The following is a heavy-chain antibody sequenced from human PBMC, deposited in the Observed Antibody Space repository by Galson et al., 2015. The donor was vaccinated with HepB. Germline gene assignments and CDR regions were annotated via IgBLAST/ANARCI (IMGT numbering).Heavy chain of an antibody. D-gene: IGHD3-10*01. CDR3: ARDFYGSGSYYTFDY. CDR2: ISAYNGNT. J-gene: IGHJ4*02. Sequence: SVKVSCKASGYTFTSYGISWVRQAPGQGLEWMGWISAYNGNTNYAQKLQGRVTMTTDTSTSTAYMELRSLRSDDTAVYYCARDFYGSGSYYTFDYWGQGTLVTVSS. V-gene: IGHV1-18*01. CDR1: GYTFTSYG.